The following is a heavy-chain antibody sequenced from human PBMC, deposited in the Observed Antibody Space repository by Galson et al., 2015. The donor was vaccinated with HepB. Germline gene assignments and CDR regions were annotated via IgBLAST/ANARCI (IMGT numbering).Heavy chain of an antibody. J-gene: IGHJ5*02. Sequence: SCKASGYTFTSYGISWVRQAPGQGLEGMGWISAYNGNTNYAQKLQGRVTMTTDTSTSTAYRDLRSLRSDDTAVYYCARSLNWFDPWGQGTLVTVSS. V-gene: IGHV1-18*01. CDR1: GYTFTSYG. CDR3: ARSLNWFDP. CDR2: ISAYNGNT.